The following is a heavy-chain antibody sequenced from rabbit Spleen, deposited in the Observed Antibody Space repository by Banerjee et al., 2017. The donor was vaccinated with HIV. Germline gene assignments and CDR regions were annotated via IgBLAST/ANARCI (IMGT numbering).Heavy chain of an antibody. CDR1: GFTISSSYS. Sequence: QEQLEESGGGLVQPEGSLALTCKASGFTISSSYSMGWARQAPGKGPEWIGCIHGGSGSTYYANWVNGRFTISKTSSTTVTLQMTGLTVADTATYFCARGSAAMAMVITGFYLTLWGPGTLVTVS. CDR2: IHGGSGST. D-gene: IGHD2-1*01. CDR3: ARGSAAMAMVITGFYLTL. J-gene: IGHJ4*01. V-gene: IGHV1S45*01.